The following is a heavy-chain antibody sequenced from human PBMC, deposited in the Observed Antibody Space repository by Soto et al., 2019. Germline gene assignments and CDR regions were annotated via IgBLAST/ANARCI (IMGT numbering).Heavy chain of an antibody. V-gene: IGHV4-4*07. CDR3: ARGQRFSDWFHS. D-gene: IGHD3-3*01. J-gene: IGHJ5*01. Sequence: PSETLSLTCTVSGGSMSGFYWTWIRQPAGKGLEWIGRVYSSGGTHYSPSLKSRVTISLDTSKNQFSLRLLSVTDADTAVYFCARGQRFSDWFHSWGQGTLVTVSS. CDR2: VYSSGGT. CDR1: GGSMSGFY.